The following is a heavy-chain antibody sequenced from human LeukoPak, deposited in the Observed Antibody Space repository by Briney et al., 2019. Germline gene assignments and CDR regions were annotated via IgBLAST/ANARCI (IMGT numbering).Heavy chain of an antibody. V-gene: IGHV3-74*01. CDR3: AREGLGSGYLFSRIQSKNFDY. D-gene: IGHD3-22*01. CDR2: INSDGSST. CDR1: GFTFSSYW. Sequence: GGSLRLSCAASGFTFSSYWMHWVRQAPGKGLVWVSRINSDGSSTSYADSVKGRFTISRDNAKNTLYLQMNSLRAEDTAVYYCAREGLGSGYLFSRIQSKNFDYWGQGTLVTVSS. J-gene: IGHJ4*02.